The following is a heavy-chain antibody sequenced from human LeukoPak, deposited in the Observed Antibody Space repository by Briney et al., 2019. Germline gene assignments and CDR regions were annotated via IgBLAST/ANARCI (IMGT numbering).Heavy chain of an antibody. CDR2: INHSGST. Sequence: SETLSLTCAVYGGSFSGCYWSWIRQPPGKGLEWIGEINHSGSTNYNPSLKSRVTISVDTSKNQFSLKLSSVTAADTAVYYCARFPPHSRAAAAGTLYHRGAFDIWGQGTMVTVSS. J-gene: IGHJ3*02. CDR1: GGSFSGCY. CDR3: ARFPPHSRAAAAGTLYHRGAFDI. D-gene: IGHD6-13*01. V-gene: IGHV4-34*01.